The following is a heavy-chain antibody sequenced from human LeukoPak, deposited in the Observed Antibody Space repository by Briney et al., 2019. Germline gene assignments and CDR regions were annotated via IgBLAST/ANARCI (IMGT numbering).Heavy chain of an antibody. CDR3: AKDPKVNYYMDV. D-gene: IGHD5-18*01. V-gene: IGHV3-21*04. CDR2: ITFSSSHI. Sequence: GGSLRLSCAASGFTFSGYVMTWVRQAPGKGLECVSSITFSSSHIYYADSVKGRFTISRDNSKNTLYLQMNSLRAGDTAVYYCAKDPKVNYYMDVWGKGTTVTVSS. CDR1: GFTFSGYV. J-gene: IGHJ6*03.